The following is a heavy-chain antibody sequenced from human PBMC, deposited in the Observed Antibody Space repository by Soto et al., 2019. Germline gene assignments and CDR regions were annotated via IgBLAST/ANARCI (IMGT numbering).Heavy chain of an antibody. CDR1: GGSFSGYY. J-gene: IGHJ4*02. Sequence: QVQLQQWGAGLLKPSETLSLTCAVYGGSFSGYYWSWIRQPPGKGLEWIGEINHSGSTNYNPSLKSRVTISVDTSKNRFSLKLSSVTAADTAVYYCARRERGFGESSLYYFDYWGQGTLVTVSS. D-gene: IGHD3-10*01. V-gene: IGHV4-34*01. CDR3: ARRERGFGESSLYYFDY. CDR2: INHSGST.